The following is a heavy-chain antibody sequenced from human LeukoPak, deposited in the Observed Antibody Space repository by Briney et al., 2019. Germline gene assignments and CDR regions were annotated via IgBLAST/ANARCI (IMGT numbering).Heavy chain of an antibody. J-gene: IGHJ4*02. CDR2: ISRNSRYI. CDR1: GFSFSTYS. CDR3: ARVAEAAAFDS. Sequence: GGSLGLSCAASGFSFSTYSMNWVRQAPGKGLEWVSSISRNSRYIYYADSMRGRFTISRDNAKNSLYLQMNSLKPEDTAVYYCARVAEAAAFDSWGQGTLVTVSS. D-gene: IGHD6-13*01. V-gene: IGHV3-21*06.